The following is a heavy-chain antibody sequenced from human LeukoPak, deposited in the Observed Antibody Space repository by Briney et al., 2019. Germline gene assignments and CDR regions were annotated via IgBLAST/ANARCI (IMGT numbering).Heavy chain of an antibody. CDR3: AKASHYYDRGDY. CDR1: GFTFSSYA. CDR2: ISGSGGST. V-gene: IGHV3-23*01. J-gene: IGHJ4*02. Sequence: GGSLRLSCAASGFTFSSYAMSWVRQAPGKGLEWVSAISGSGGSTYYADSVKGRFTISRDNSKNTLYLQMNSPRAEDTAVYYCAKASHYYDRGDYWGQGTLVTVSS. D-gene: IGHD3-22*01.